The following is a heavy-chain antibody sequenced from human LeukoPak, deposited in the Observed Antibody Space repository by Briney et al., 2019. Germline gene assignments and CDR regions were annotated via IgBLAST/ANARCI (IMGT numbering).Heavy chain of an antibody. J-gene: IGHJ4*02. CDR2: ISSSSSYI. D-gene: IGHD4-17*01. CDR3: AREGRRGDDYGDYTPFDY. CDR1: GFTFSSYS. V-gene: IGHV3-21*01. Sequence: PGGSLRLSCAASGFTFSSYSMNWVRQAPGKGLEWVSSISSSSSYIYYADSVKGRFTISRDNAKNSLYLQMNSLRAEDTAVYYCAREGRRGDDYGDYTPFDYWGQGTLVTVSS.